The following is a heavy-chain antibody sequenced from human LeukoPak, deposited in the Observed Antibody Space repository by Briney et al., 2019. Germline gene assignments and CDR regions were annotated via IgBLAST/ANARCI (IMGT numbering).Heavy chain of an antibody. CDR1: GYSISSGYY. D-gene: IGHD3-10*01. Sequence: SETLSLTCAVSGYSISSGYYWGWIRQSTGKGLEWIGSIYHSGSTYYNPPLKSRVTISVDTSKNQLSLKLSSVTAADTAVYYCARGWRDGRYFYGAGNYGRFDYWGQGTLVTVSS. CDR2: IYHSGST. J-gene: IGHJ4*02. CDR3: ARGWRDGRYFYGAGNYGRFDY. V-gene: IGHV4-38-2*01.